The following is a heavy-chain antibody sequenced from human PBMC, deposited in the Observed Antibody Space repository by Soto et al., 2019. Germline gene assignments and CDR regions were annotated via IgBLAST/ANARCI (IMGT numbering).Heavy chain of an antibody. D-gene: IGHD2-21*01. CDR2: ISHGGST. V-gene: IGHV4-4*02. Sequence: QVQLQESGPGLVKPSETLSLTCVVSCGSINSSYWWNWVRQPPGKGLEWIGEISHGGSTNFNPSLKSRATLSVDKYKNHLSLKLDSVTAADTAVFYCAREVSGNKGCDYWGQGTLVTVSS. CDR3: AREVSGNKGCDY. J-gene: IGHJ4*02. CDR1: CGSINSSYW.